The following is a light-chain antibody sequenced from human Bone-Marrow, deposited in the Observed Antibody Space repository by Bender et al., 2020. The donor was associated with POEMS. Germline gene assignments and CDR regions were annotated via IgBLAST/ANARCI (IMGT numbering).Light chain of an antibody. CDR1: DSNFGGNN. Sequence: QSVLTQPPSASGTPGQSVIISCSGTDSNFGGNNVNWYQHLPGTAPRLVVYSNYQRPSGVPARFSGSKFGTSASLAISGLQAEDEGDYYCQSYDTNLSGSDVIFGGGTKLTVL. J-gene: IGLJ2*01. CDR2: SNY. V-gene: IGLV1-44*01. CDR3: QSYDTNLSGSDVI.